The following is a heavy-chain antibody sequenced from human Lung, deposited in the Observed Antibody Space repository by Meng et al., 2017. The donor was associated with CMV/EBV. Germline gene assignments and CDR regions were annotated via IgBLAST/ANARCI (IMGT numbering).Heavy chain of an antibody. CDR3: ARNTGVY. Sequence: VTVSCKGSGYTFTSHDIHWVRLTTAQGLEWLGWMNPNTGNTGFAQNFQGRVAMTRNIALNTAYMELSSLTPADTAVYFCARNTGVYWGQGTLVTVSS. J-gene: IGHJ4*02. D-gene: IGHD1-1*01. CDR2: MNPNTGNT. V-gene: IGHV1-8*01. CDR1: GYTFTSHD.